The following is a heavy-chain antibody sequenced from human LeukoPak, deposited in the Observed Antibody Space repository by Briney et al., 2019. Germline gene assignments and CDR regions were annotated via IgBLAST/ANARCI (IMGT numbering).Heavy chain of an antibody. CDR3: ARGPNSGYGRFDY. CDR2: FYYSGST. CDR1: GGSISGYY. Sequence: SETLSLTCTVSGGSISGYYWSRLRQPPGRGLEWIGYFYYSGSTSYNPSLKGPVTISVDTSKNQFSLKLSSVTAADTAVYYCARGPNSGYGRFDYWGQGTLVTVSS. V-gene: IGHV4-59*01. D-gene: IGHD5-12*01. J-gene: IGHJ4*02.